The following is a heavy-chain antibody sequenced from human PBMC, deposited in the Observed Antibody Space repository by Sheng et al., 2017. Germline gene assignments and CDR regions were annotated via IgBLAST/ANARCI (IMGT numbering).Heavy chain of an antibody. Sequence: QLQLQESGPGLVKPSETLSLTCTVSGGSISSSSYYWGWIRQPPGKGLEWIGSIYYSGSTYYNPSLKSRVTISVDTSKNQFSLKLSSVTAADTAVYYCARVEQQLVFRAQDAFDIWGQGTMV. CDR2: IYYSGST. V-gene: IGHV4-39*07. D-gene: IGHD6-13*01. CDR1: GGSISSSSYY. CDR3: ARVEQQLVFRAQDAFDI. J-gene: IGHJ3*02.